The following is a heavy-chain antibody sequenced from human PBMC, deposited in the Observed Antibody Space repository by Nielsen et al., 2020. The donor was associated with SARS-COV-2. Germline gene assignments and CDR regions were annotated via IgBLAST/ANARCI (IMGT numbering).Heavy chain of an antibody. Sequence: SVKVSCKASGGTFSSYAISWVRQAPGQGLEWMGGIIPIFGTANYAQKFQGRVTITADESTSTAYMELSSLRSEDTAVYYCARAPWSYVRVPAAWGNWFDPWGQGTLVTVSS. J-gene: IGHJ5*02. CDR1: GGTFSSYA. CDR3: ARAPWSYVRVPAAWGNWFDP. CDR2: IIPIFGTA. V-gene: IGHV1-69*13. D-gene: IGHD2-2*01.